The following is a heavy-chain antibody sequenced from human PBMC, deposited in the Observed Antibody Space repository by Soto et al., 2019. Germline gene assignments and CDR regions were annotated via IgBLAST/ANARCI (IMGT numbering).Heavy chain of an antibody. D-gene: IGHD3-10*01. Sequence: EVQLVESGGGLVQPGGSLRLSCAASGFTFSSYRMNWVRQAPGKGLEWVVYIKQDGNEKKYVDSVMGRFTISRDNAKNALYLQMNSLRAEDTAVYYCASRVRGVIKYAFDIWGQGTMVTVSS. CDR1: GFTFSSYR. CDR3: ASRVRGVIKYAFDI. J-gene: IGHJ3*02. CDR2: IKQDGNEK. V-gene: IGHV3-7*01.